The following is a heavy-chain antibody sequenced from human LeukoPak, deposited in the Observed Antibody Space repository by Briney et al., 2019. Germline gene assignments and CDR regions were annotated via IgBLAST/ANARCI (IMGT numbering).Heavy chain of an antibody. CDR1: GFTFSSYA. Sequence: GGSLRLSCAASGFTFSSYAMSWVRQAPGKGLEWVSRINTDGSSTSYADSVKGRFTISRDNAKNTLYLQMNSLRAEDTAVYYCAREVICSSTSCWFYFDYWGQGTLVTVSS. CDR3: AREVICSSTSCWFYFDY. CDR2: INTDGSST. V-gene: IGHV3-74*01. D-gene: IGHD2-2*01. J-gene: IGHJ4*02.